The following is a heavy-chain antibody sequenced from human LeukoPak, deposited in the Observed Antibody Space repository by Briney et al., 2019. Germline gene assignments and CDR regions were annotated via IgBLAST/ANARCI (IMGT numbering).Heavy chain of an antibody. Sequence: PGGSLRLSCAASGFTFSSYWMSWVRQAPGKGLEWVANIKQDGSEKYYVDSVKGRFTISRDNSKNTLYLQMNSLRAEDTAVYYCAKVDTAMVTPDYYYYMDVWGKGTTVTISS. CDR2: IKQDGSEK. J-gene: IGHJ6*03. CDR3: AKVDTAMVTPDYYYYMDV. D-gene: IGHD5-18*01. V-gene: IGHV3-7*01. CDR1: GFTFSSYW.